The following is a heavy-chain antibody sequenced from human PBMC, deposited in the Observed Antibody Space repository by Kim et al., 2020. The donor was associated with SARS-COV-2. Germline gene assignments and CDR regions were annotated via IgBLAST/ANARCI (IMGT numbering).Heavy chain of an antibody. CDR3: ARELGGMVRATYYYYGMDV. J-gene: IGHJ6*02. Sequence: ASVKVSCKASGYTFTGYYMHWVRQAPGQGLEWMGWINPNSGGTNYAQKFQGWVTMTRDTSISTAYMELSRLRSDDTAVYYCARELGGMVRATYYYYGMDVWGQGTTVTVSS. CDR1: GYTFTGYY. CDR2: INPNSGGT. D-gene: IGHD3-10*01. V-gene: IGHV1-2*04.